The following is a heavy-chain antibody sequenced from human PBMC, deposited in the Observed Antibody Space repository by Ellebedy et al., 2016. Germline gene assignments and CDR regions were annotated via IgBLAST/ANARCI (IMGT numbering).Heavy chain of an antibody. Sequence: GESLKISCAASGFIFNIAGMTWVRQAPGKGLEWVATIVFSGTATYYSDSVKGRFIICRDNAKNSLFLQMNSLRVEDTAVYYCARDGSEWSRDYWGQGTLVTVSS. CDR1: GFIFNIAG. D-gene: IGHD3-3*01. J-gene: IGHJ4*02. CDR3: ARDGSEWSRDY. V-gene: IGHV3-21*01. CDR2: IVFSGTAT.